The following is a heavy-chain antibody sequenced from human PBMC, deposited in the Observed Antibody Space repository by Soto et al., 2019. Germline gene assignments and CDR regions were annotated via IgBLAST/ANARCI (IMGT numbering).Heavy chain of an antibody. V-gene: IGHV1-18*01. J-gene: IGHJ6*02. CDR3: ARLGIVVVPAAIHTYGMDV. D-gene: IGHD2-2*01. CDR2: ISAYNGNT. CDR1: GYTFTSYG. Sequence: ASVKVSCKASGYTFTSYGISWVRQAPGQGLEWMGWISAYNGNTNYAQKLQGRVTMTTDTSTSTAYMELRSLKASDTAIYYCARLGIVVVPAAIHTYGMDVWGQGTTVTVSS.